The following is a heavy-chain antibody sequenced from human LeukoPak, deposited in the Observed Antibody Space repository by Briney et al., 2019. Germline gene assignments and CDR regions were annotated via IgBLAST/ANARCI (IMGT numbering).Heavy chain of an antibody. V-gene: IGHV4-59*12. D-gene: IGHD5-24*01. J-gene: IGHJ3*02. CDR2: IYHSGST. Sequence: PSETLSLTCTVSGGSISTYYWSWIRQPPGKGLEWIGYIYHSGSTYYNPSLKSRVTISVDRSKNQFSLKLSSVTAADTAVYYCASRDGYNYDDAFDIWGQGTMVTVSS. CDR1: GGSISTYY. CDR3: ASRDGYNYDDAFDI.